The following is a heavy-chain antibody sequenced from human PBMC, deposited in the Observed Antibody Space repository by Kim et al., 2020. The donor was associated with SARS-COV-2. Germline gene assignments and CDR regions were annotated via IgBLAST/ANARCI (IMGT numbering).Heavy chain of an antibody. CDR2: IHYSGTT. J-gene: IGHJ5*02. CDR1: SGSISGYY. D-gene: IGHD7-27*01. V-gene: IGHV4-59*13. Sequence: SETLSLTCAASSGSISGYYWSWVRQSPGKELEWIGYIHYSGTTTYNPSLERRATISVDTAKNQFSLKLTSVTAADTAVYYCAPFFSSGEFDHWGQGTLVT. CDR3: APFFSSGEFDH.